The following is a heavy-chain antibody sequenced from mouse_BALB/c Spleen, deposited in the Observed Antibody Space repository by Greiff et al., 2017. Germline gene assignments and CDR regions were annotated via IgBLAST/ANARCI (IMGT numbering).Heavy chain of an antibody. D-gene: IGHD2-3*01. CDR2: IDPANGNT. CDR3: ASNGYYEGFAY. Sequence: EVKLQESGAELVKPGASVKLSCTASGFNIKDTYMHWVKQRPEQGLEWIGRIDPANGNTKYDPKFQGKATITADTSSNTAYLQLSSLTSEDTAVYYCASNGYYEGFAYWGQGTLVTVSA. V-gene: IGHV14-3*02. CDR1: GFNIKDTY. J-gene: IGHJ3*01.